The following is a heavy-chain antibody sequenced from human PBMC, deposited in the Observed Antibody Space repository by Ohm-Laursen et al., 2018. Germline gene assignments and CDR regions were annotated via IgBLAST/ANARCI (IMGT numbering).Heavy chain of an antibody. V-gene: IGHV3-74*01. D-gene: IGHD6-13*01. J-gene: IGHJ4*02. CDR3: AREAQQLAHFDY. Sequence: GSLRLSCSASGFTFSRFWMHWVRQAPGKGLEWVSRISTDGSITTYADSVKGRFTISRDNAKNSLYLQMNSLRAEDTAVYYCAREAQQLAHFDYWGQGTLVTVSS. CDR2: ISTDGSIT. CDR1: GFTFSRFW.